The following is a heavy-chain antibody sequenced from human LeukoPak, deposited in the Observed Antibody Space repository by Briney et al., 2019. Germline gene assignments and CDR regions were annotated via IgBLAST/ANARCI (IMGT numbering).Heavy chain of an antibody. D-gene: IGHD2-2*02. CDR1: GGTFSRYT. V-gene: IGHV1-69*02. CDR2: IIPILGIA. CDR3: ARVRYCSSTSCYTFDY. Sequence: SVKVSCKASGGTFSRYTISWVRQAPGQGLEWMGRIIPILGIANYAQKFQGRVTITADKTTSTAYMELSSLRSEATAVYYCARVRYCSSTSCYTFDYWGQGTLVTVSS. J-gene: IGHJ4*02.